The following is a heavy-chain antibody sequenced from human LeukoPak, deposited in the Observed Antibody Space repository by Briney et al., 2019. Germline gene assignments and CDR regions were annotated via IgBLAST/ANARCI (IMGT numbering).Heavy chain of an antibody. CDR1: GGSFSGYY. Sequence: SETLSLTCAVYGGSFSGYYWSWIRQPPGKGLEWIGEINHSGSTNYNPSPKSRVTISVDTSKNQFSLKLNSVTAADTAVYYCAKSDGYGLVDIWGQGTMVTVSS. J-gene: IGHJ3*02. CDR3: AKSDGYGLVDI. CDR2: INHSGST. V-gene: IGHV4-34*01. D-gene: IGHD3-10*01.